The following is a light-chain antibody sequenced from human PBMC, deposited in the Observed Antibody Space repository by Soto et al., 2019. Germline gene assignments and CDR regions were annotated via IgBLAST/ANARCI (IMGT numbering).Light chain of an antibody. Sequence: DIQMTQSSSSLSASLGDRVTITWGASQSISNYLNWYQQKQGKAPNLLIHAASSLQSGVPPRFSGSGYGTDFTLTISSLQTEDFATYFCQQSYRNPITFGQGTRLEIK. CDR3: QQSYRNPIT. V-gene: IGKV1-39*01. CDR2: AAS. J-gene: IGKJ5*01. CDR1: QSISNY.